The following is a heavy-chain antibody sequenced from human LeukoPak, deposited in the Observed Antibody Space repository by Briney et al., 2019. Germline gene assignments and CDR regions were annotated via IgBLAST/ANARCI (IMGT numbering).Heavy chain of an antibody. CDR1: GYSFIDYF. D-gene: IGHD3-10*01. CDR2: INPNSGAT. CDR3: ARIRISGSYYNY. J-gene: IGHJ4*02. Sequence: ASVNVSCKASGYSFIDYFIHWVRQAPGQGLEWIGWINPNSGATTYAQKFQGRVTVTRDTSFSTAYMELSSLTSDDTAVYYCARIRISGSYYNYWGQGTLVTVSS. V-gene: IGHV1-2*02.